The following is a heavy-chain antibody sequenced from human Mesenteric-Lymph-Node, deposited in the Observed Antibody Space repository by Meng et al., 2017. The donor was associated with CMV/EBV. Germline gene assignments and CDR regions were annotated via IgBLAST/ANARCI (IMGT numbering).Heavy chain of an antibody. CDR3: TTGGGIYYDTSGSGHYYYDMDV. V-gene: IGHV3-15*01. CDR2: IKSKMDGGTT. D-gene: IGHD3-22*01. Sequence: GGSLRLSCAASGFTFSSYSMNWVRQAPGKGLEWVGRIKSKMDGGTTDYAAPVKGRFTISRDDSESTLYLQMNSLKTEDTAVYYCTTGGGIYYDTSGSGHYYYDMDVWGQGTTVTVSS. CDR1: GFTFSSYS. J-gene: IGHJ6*02.